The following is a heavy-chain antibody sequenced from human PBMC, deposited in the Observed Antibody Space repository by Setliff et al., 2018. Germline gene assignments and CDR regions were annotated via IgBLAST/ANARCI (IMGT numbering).Heavy chain of an antibody. D-gene: IGHD3-22*01. CDR2: SYSSGST. CDR1: GGSISSGDYY. Sequence: PSETLSLTCTVSGGSISSGDYYWSWIRQPPGKGLEWIGYSYSSGSTYYNPSLKIRVSISVDTSKNQFSLKLSSVTAADTAVYYCARESRYYYDNLGTLDYWGQGTLVTVSS. CDR3: ARESRYYYDNLGTLDY. V-gene: IGHV4-30-4*08. J-gene: IGHJ4*02.